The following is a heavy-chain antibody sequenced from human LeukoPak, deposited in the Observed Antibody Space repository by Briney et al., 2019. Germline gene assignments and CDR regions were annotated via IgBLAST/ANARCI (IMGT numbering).Heavy chain of an antibody. J-gene: IGHJ6*02. D-gene: IGHD6-13*01. CDR2: MNPNSGNT. CDR3: ARVDGIAALRSYYYYGMDV. CDR1: GYTFTSYD. Sequence: ASVKVSCKASGYTFTSYDINWVRQATGQGLEWMGWMNPNSGNTGYAQKFQGRVTMTRNTSISTAYMELSSLRSEDTAVYYCARVDGIAALRSYYYYGMDVWGQGTTVTVSS. V-gene: IGHV1-8*01.